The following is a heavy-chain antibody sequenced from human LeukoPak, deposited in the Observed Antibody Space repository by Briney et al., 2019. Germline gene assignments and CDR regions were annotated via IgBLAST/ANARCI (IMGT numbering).Heavy chain of an antibody. J-gene: IGHJ5*02. CDR1: GFTFSSYW. CDR2: IKQDGSEK. CDR3: ARLTGDFWSGYRSNWFDP. Sequence: GGSLRLSCAASGFTFSSYWMSWVRQAPGKGLEWVANIKQDGSEKYYVDSVKGRFTISRDNAKNSLYLQMNSLRAEDTAVYYCARLTGDFWSGYRSNWFDPWGQGTLVTVSS. V-gene: IGHV3-7*01. D-gene: IGHD3-3*01.